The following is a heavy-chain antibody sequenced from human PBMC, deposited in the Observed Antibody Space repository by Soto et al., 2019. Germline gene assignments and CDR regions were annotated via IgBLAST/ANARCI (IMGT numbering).Heavy chain of an antibody. V-gene: IGHV3-20*01. CDR1: GFTFDDYG. J-gene: IGHJ6*03. CDR2: INWNGGST. CDR3: ARRDYYFYMDV. Sequence: GGSLRLSCAASGFTFDDYGMSWVRQAPGKGLEWVSGINWNGGSTGYADSVKGRFTISRDNAKNSLYLQMNSLRAEDTALYHCARRDYYFYMDVWGKGITVTVSS.